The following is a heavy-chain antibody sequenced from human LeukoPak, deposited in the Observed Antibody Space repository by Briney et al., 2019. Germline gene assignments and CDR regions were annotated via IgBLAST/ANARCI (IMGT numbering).Heavy chain of an antibody. CDR3: AKDLDIVATITGN. V-gene: IGHV3-7*03. CDR1: QFTFNGSW. D-gene: IGHD5-12*01. J-gene: IGHJ4*02. CDR2: MDPTVSQQ. Sequence: GGSLRLFCADSQFTFNGSWMKWVSQARGKGLEWVANMDPTVSQQRYVDSVRGRFTISKDNPGASLYLDMHSLRAEDPAVYYCAKDLDIVATITGNWGQGTLVTVSS.